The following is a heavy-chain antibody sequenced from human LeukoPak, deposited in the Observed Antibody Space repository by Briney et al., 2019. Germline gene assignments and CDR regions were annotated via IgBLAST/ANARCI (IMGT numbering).Heavy chain of an antibody. Sequence: GGFLRLSCAASGFTVSSNYMSWVRQAPGKGLEWVSVIYSGGSTYYADSVKGRFTISRDNSKNTLYLQMNSLRAEDTAVYYCAKDVQRWLQVGYYGMDVWGQGTTVTVSS. CDR3: AKDVQRWLQVGYYGMDV. CDR1: GFTVSSNY. J-gene: IGHJ6*02. V-gene: IGHV3-53*05. CDR2: IYSGGST. D-gene: IGHD5-24*01.